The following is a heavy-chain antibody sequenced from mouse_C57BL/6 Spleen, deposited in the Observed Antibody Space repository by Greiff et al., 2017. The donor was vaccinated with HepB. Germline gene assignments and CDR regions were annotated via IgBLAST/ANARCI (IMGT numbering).Heavy chain of an antibody. Sequence: QVQLKESGPGLVQPSQSLSITCTVSGFSLTSYGVHWVRQPPGKGLEWLGVIWSGGSTDYNAAFISRLSISKDNSKSQVFFKMNSLQADDTAIYYCAKGDGYLSYPMDYWGQGTSVTVSS. D-gene: IGHD2-3*01. J-gene: IGHJ4*01. CDR2: IWSGGST. V-gene: IGHV2-4*01. CDR1: GFSLTSYG. CDR3: AKGDGYLSYPMDY.